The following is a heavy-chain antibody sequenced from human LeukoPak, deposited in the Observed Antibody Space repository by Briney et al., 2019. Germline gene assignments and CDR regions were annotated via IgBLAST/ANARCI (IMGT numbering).Heavy chain of an antibody. CDR1: GFTFSSYE. D-gene: IGHD6-13*01. Sequence: LGGSLRLSCAASGFTFSSYEMNWVRQAPGKGLEWVSYISSSGSTIYYADSVKGRFTISRDNAKNSLYLQMNSLRAEDTAVYYCARAGEYDSSWYYLDYWGQGTLVTVSS. CDR2: ISSSGSTI. V-gene: IGHV3-48*03. J-gene: IGHJ4*02. CDR3: ARAGEYDSSWYYLDY.